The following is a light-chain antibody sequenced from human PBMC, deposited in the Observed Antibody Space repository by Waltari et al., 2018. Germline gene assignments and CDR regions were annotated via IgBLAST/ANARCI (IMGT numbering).Light chain of an antibody. CDR3: CSFVGGSTFAVV. CDR1: SSDVGTYNL. CDR2: NVH. J-gene: IGLJ2*01. Sequence: QSALTQPASVSGSPGQSITISCSGSSSDVGTYNLVSWYQQHPGKAPKLILYNVHNLPSGISHRFAGSKSGNTASLTISGLQAEDEASYYCCSFVGGSTFAVVFGGGTKMTVL. V-gene: IGLV2-23*02.